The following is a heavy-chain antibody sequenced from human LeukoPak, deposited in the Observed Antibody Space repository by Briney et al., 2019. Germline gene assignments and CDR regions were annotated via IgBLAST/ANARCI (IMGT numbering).Heavy chain of an antibody. Sequence: GGSLRLSCAASGFTFSSYSMNWVRQAPGKGLEWVSSISSSSYIYYADSVKGRFTISRDNAKNSLYLQMNSLRAEDTAVYYCARDLSPLGYCSGGSCPTGYYYYGMDVWGQGTTVTVSS. CDR1: GFTFSSYS. D-gene: IGHD2-15*01. V-gene: IGHV3-21*01. CDR2: ISSSSYI. J-gene: IGHJ6*02. CDR3: ARDLSPLGYCSGGSCPTGYYYYGMDV.